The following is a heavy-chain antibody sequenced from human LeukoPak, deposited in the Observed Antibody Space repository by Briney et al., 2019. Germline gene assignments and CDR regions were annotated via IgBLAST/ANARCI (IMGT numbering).Heavy chain of an antibody. CDR1: GYILTELS. Sequence: GASVNVSCKVSGYILTELSMHWVRQAPGNALEWMGGFDPEDGEKIYAQKFQGRVTMTEDTSTDTDYMELSSLRSDDTAVYYCATETTAGTLDYWGQGSLVTVSS. V-gene: IGHV1-24*01. CDR2: FDPEDGEK. CDR3: ATETTAGTLDY. D-gene: IGHD6-13*01. J-gene: IGHJ4*02.